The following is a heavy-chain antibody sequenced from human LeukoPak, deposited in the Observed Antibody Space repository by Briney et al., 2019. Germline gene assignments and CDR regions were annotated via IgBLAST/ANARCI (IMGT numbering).Heavy chain of an antibody. D-gene: IGHD3-16*02. J-gene: IGHJ3*02. CDR1: GGTFSTYA. CDR2: ISPIFCTA. CDR3: ASNDYVWGSYLYFDI. Sequence: SVKVSCKASGGTFSTYAISWVRQAPGQGLEWRGGISPIFCTANYAQKFHATVTITSDESTSTAYMRPPSLRSEDTAVYYCASNDYVWGSYLYFDIWGQGAMVTVSS. V-gene: IGHV1-69*13.